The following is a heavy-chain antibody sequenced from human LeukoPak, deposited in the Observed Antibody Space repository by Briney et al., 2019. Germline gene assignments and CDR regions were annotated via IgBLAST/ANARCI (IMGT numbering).Heavy chain of an antibody. D-gene: IGHD3-9*01. CDR3: ASSYYDILTGYRGYFDY. V-gene: IGHV4-34*01. CDR1: GGSSSGYY. CDR2: INHSGST. J-gene: IGHJ4*02. Sequence: SETLSLTCAVYGGSSSGYYWSWIRQPPGKGLEWIGEINHSGSTNYNPSLKSRVTISVDTSKNQFSLKLSSVTAADTAVYYCASSYYDILTGYRGYFDYWGQGTLVTVSS.